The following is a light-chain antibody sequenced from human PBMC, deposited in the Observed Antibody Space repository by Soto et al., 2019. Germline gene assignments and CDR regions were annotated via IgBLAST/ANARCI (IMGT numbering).Light chain of an antibody. CDR3: QQRSTWHLS. J-gene: IGKJ4*01. CDR1: QSVRSY. V-gene: IGKV3-11*01. Sequence: EIVLTQSPATLALSPGERATLSCRASQSVRSYLAWYQQKPGQAPRLLIYDTSNRATGIPARFSGSGSGTDFSLTINSLEPEDCAVYYCQQRSTWHLSFGGGTRVEI. CDR2: DTS.